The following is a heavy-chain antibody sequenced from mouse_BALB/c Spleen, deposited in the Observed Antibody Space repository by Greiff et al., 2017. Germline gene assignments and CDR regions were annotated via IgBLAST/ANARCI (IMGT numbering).Heavy chain of an antibody. J-gene: IGHJ3*01. CDR2: ILPGSGST. Sequence: QVQLQQSGAELMKPGASVKISCKATGYTFSSYWIEWVKQRPGHGLEWIGEILPGSGSTNYNEKFKGKATFTADTSSNTAYMQLSSLTSEDSAVYYCARTGTGGGSSPFAYWGQGTLVTVSA. V-gene: IGHV1-9*01. CDR1: GYTFSSYW. D-gene: IGHD1-1*01. CDR3: ARTGTGGGSSPFAY.